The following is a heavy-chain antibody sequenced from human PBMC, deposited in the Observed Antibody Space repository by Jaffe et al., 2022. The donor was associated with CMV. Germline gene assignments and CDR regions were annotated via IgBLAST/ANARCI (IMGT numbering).Heavy chain of an antibody. D-gene: IGHD2-2*02. J-gene: IGHJ6*02. V-gene: IGHV5-51*01. CDR2: IYPGDSDT. Sequence: EVQLVQSGAEVKKPGESLKISCKGSGYSFTSYWIGWVRQMPGKGLEWMGIIYPGDSDTRYSPSFQGQVTISADKSISTAYLQWSSLKASDTAMYYCARHGDIVVVPAAISGRYYYYGMDVWGQGTTVTVSS. CDR3: ARHGDIVVVPAAISGRYYYYGMDV. CDR1: GYSFTSYW.